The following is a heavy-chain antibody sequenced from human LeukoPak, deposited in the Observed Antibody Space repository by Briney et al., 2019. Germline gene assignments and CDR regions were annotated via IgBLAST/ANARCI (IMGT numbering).Heavy chain of an antibody. V-gene: IGHV3-23*01. CDR2: ISGSGGST. J-gene: IGHJ4*02. Sequence: GGSLRLSCAASGFTFSSYAMSWVRQAPGKGLEWVSAISGSGGSTYYADSVKGRFTISRDNSKNTLYLQMNSLRAEDTAVYYCAKALTYYYDSSGFNYWGQGTLVTVSS. CDR1: GFTFSSYA. CDR3: AKALTYYYDSSGFNY. D-gene: IGHD3-22*01.